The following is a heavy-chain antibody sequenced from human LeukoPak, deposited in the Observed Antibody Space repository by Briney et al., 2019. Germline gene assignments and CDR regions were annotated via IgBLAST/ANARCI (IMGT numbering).Heavy chain of an antibody. Sequence: GGSLRLSCAASGLTFKNYAMTWVRQAPGKGLEWVSTISGKGDSTYYADSVKGRFTISRDKSKNTLSLQMNSLRADDTAVYYCAKGGHFSCFDPWGQGTLVTVSP. CDR3: AKGGHFSCFDP. CDR2: ISGKGDST. D-gene: IGHD1-26*01. V-gene: IGHV3-23*01. J-gene: IGHJ5*02. CDR1: GLTFKNYA.